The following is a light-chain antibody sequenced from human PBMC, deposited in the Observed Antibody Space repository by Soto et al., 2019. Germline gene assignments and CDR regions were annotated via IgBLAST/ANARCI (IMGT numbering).Light chain of an antibody. CDR3: SSFTSTSTYV. CDR2: EVN. V-gene: IGLV2-14*01. J-gene: IGLJ1*01. Sequence: QSALTQPASVSGSPGQSITISCTGTSSDVGGYNLVSWYQQHPGKAPKLMIYEVNNRPSGVSNRFSGSKSGNTASLTISGLQAEDEADYYCSSFTSTSTYVFGTGTKLTVL. CDR1: SSDVGGYNL.